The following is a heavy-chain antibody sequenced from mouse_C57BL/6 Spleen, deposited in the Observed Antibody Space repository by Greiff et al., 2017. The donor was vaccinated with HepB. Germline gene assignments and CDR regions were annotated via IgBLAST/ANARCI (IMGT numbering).Heavy chain of an antibody. Sequence: VQLQQPGAELVLPGASVKLSCKASGYTFTSYWMHWVKQRPGQGLEWIGEIDPSDSYTNYNQKFKGKSTLTVDKSSSTAYMQLSSLTSEESAVYYCARSNPYHFDHWGQGTTLSVSS. V-gene: IGHV1-69*01. D-gene: IGHD2-5*01. CDR1: GYTFTSYW. CDR3: ARSNPYHFDH. CDR2: IDPSDSYT. J-gene: IGHJ2*01.